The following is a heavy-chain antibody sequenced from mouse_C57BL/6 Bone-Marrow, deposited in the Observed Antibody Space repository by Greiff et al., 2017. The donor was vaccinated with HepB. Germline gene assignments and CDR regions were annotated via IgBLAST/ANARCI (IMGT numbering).Heavy chain of an antibody. D-gene: IGHD4-1*01. CDR2: IDPETGGT. CDR1: GYTFTDYE. V-gene: IGHV1-15*01. J-gene: IGHJ2*01. Sequence: QVQLQQSGAELVRPGASVTLSCKASGYTFTDYEMHWVKQTPVHGLEWIGAIDPETGGTAYNQKFKGKAILTADKSSSTAYMELRSLTSEDSAVYYCTRVRLTGYFDCWGQGTTLTVSS. CDR3: TRVRLTGYFDC.